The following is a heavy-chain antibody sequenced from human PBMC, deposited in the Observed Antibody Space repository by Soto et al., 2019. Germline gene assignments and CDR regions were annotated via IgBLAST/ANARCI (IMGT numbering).Heavy chain of an antibody. J-gene: IGHJ4*02. D-gene: IGHD1-1*01. CDR1: GYDFTTYG. V-gene: IGHV1-18*01. Sequence: QVHLVQSGAEVKKPGASVKVSCKGSGYDFTTYGITWVRQAAGQGLEWMAWISAHNGNTDYAQKLQGRVTVTRDTSTSTAYMELRSLRSDDTAVSYCARGRYGDYWGQGALVTVSS. CDR3: ARGRYGDY. CDR2: ISAHNGNT.